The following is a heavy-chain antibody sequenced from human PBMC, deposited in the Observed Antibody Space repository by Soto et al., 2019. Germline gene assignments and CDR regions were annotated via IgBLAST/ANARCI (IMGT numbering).Heavy chain of an antibody. CDR1: GYTFTSYA. Sequence: QVQLVQSGAEVKKPGASVKVSCKASGYTFTSYAMHWVRQAPGQRLEWMGWINAGNGNTKYSQKFQGRVTITRDTSASTAYMELSSLSSEYTAVYYCARDGGGSSVYYYYGMDVLGQGTPVTVSS. CDR3: ARDGGGSSVYYYYGMDV. J-gene: IGHJ6*02. V-gene: IGHV1-3*01. D-gene: IGHD6-6*01. CDR2: INAGNGNT.